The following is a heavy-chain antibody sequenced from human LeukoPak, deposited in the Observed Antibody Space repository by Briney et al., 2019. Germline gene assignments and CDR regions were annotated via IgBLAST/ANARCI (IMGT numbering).Heavy chain of an antibody. CDR2: ISYDGSNK. J-gene: IGHJ4*02. CDR3: ARGDVTIHIFDY. CDR1: GFTFSSYG. V-gene: IGHV3-30*03. Sequence: GGSLRLSCAASGFTFSSYGMHWVRQAPGKGLEWVAVISYDGSNKYYADSVKGRFTISRDNSKNTLYLQMNSLRAEDTAVYYCARGDVTIHIFDYWGQGTLVTVSS. D-gene: IGHD3-9*01.